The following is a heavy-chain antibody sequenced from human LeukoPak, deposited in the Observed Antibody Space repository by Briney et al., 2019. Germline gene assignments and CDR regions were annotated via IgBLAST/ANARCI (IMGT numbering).Heavy chain of an antibody. Sequence: PGGSLRLSCAASGFTFSSYAMSWVRQAPGKGLEWVSAISGSGGSTYYADSVKGRFTISRDNSKNTLYLQMNSLRAEDTAVYYCAKVGVYCSGGSCYHTFDYWGQGTLVTVSS. D-gene: IGHD2-15*01. CDR1: GFTFSSYA. J-gene: IGHJ4*02. CDR2: ISGSGGST. CDR3: AKVGVYCSGGSCYHTFDY. V-gene: IGHV3-23*01.